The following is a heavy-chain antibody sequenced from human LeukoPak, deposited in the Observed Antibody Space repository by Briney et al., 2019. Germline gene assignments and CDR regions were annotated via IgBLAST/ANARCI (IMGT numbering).Heavy chain of an antibody. CDR1: GFTFSSYA. CDR3: AKDGSDGRFDY. D-gene: IGHD3-10*01. V-gene: IGHV3-23*01. CDR2: ISGSGGST. Sequence: GGSLRLSCAASGFTFSSYAMSWVRKAPGKGREWVSAISGSGGSTYYADSVKGRFTISRDNSKNTLYLQMNSLRAEDTAVYYCAKDGSDGRFDYWGQGTLVTVSS. J-gene: IGHJ4*02.